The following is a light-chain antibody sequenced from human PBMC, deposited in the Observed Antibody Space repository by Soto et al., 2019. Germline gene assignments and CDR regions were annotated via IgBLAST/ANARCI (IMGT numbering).Light chain of an antibody. CDR2: QDS. CDR1: KLGDKY. J-gene: IGLJ2*01. Sequence: SYELTQPPSVSVSQGQTASITCSGDKLGDKYACWYQQKPGQSPVLVIYQDSKRPSGIPERFSGSNSGNTATLTISGTQAMDEADYYCQAWHSTVVFGGGTKLTVL. V-gene: IGLV3-1*01. CDR3: QAWHSTVV.